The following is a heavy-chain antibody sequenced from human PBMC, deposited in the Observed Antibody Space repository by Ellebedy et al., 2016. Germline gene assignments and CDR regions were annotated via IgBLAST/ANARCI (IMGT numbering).Heavy chain of an antibody. V-gene: IGHV4-61*02. D-gene: IGHD3-3*01. CDR3: ARTDFWSGYHTIDY. CDR1: GGSISSGSYY. Sequence: SETLSLTXTVSGGSISSGSYYWSWIRQPAGKGLEWIGRIYTSGSTNYNPSLKSRVTMSVDTSKNQFSLKLSSVAAADTAVYYCARTDFWSGYHTIDYWGQGTLVTVSS. J-gene: IGHJ4*02. CDR2: IYTSGST.